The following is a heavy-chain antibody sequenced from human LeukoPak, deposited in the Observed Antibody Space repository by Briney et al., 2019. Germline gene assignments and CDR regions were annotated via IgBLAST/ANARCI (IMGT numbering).Heavy chain of an antibody. D-gene: IGHD3-22*01. V-gene: IGHV3-21*01. Sequence: GGSLRLSCAASGFTFSSYAMHWVRLAPGKGLEWVSYISSGGDYIYQADSVKGRFTISRDNAENSLYLQMNSLRAEDTAVYYCAKEDYYDRYFDYWGQGTVVTVSS. CDR1: GFTFSSYA. J-gene: IGHJ4*02. CDR3: AKEDYYDRYFDY. CDR2: ISSGGDYI.